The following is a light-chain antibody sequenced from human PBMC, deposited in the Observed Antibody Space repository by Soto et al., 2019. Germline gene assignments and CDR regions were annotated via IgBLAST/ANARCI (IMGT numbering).Light chain of an antibody. CDR3: CSYAGSSYV. V-gene: IGLV2-11*01. CDR1: SSDVGGYNY. CDR2: DVS. J-gene: IGLJ1*01. Sequence: QPVLAQPRSVSGSPGQSVTISCTRTSSDVGGYNYVSWYQQHPGKAPKLMIYDVSKRPSGVPDRFSGSKSGNTASLTISGLQAEDEADYYCCSYAGSSYVFGTGTKVTVL.